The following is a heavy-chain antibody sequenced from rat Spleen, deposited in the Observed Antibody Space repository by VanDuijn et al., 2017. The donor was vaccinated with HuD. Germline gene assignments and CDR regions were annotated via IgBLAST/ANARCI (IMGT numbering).Heavy chain of an antibody. D-gene: IGHD4-6*01. J-gene: IGHJ2*01. CDR3: TMGLH. CDR2: ISYEGSNT. V-gene: IGHV5-22*01. CDR1: GFTFSDYY. Sequence: EVQLVESGGGLVQPGRSLKLSCVVSGFTFSDYYMACVRQAPEKGLEWVASISYEGSNTYYGDSVKVRFTISKDNTKSTLYLQMISLRSEDTATYYCTMGLHWGQGVMVTVSS.